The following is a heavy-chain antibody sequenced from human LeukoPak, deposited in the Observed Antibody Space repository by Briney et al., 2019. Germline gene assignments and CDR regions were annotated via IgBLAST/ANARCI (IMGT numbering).Heavy chain of an antibody. CDR3: AKESPSFDY. J-gene: IGHJ4*02. V-gene: IGHV3-7*03. CDR2: IKRDGSEK. CDR1: GFTFSDHS. Sequence: GGSLRLSCVASGFTFSDHSMMWVRQAPGKGLEWVANIKRDGSEKNYVDSVRGRFTVSRDNSKNTLYLQMNSLRAEDTAVYYCAKESPSFDYWGQGTLVTVSS.